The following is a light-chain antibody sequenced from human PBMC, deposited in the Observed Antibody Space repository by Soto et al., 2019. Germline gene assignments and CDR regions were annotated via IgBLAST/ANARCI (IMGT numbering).Light chain of an antibody. CDR1: QSISSW. CDR2: DAS. CDR3: QQYNSYSWP. V-gene: IGKV1-5*01. J-gene: IGKJ1*01. Sequence: IHMTPSPSSLSSHIWYRVSITCRASQSISSWLAWYQQKPGKAPKLLIYDASSLESGVPSRFSGSGSGTEFTLTISSLQPDDFATYYCQQYNSYSWPFGQGTKVDIK.